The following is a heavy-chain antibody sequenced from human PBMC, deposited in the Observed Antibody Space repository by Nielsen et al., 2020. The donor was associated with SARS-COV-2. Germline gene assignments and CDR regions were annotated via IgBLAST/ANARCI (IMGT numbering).Heavy chain of an antibody. CDR1: GYSFSNFD. D-gene: IGHD7-27*01. Sequence: ASVKVSCKASGYSFSNFDINWVRQAPGQGLEWMGWMNPNSGNTGYVQKFQSRVTMTRNTSISTAYMELSSLTSEDTAVYFCAKLWILWGQGTLVTVSS. CDR3: AKLWIL. CDR2: MNPNSGNT. J-gene: IGHJ4*02. V-gene: IGHV1-8*01.